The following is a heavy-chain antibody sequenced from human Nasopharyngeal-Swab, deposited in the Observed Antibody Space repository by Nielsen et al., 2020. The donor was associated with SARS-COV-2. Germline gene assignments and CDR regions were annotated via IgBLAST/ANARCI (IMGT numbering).Heavy chain of an antibody. CDR2: ISGSGGST. CDR1: GFTFSSYA. J-gene: IGHJ4*02. D-gene: IGHD2-2*01. CDR3: ARDRGYCSSTSCYAYFDY. V-gene: IGHV3-23*01. Sequence: GESLKISCAASGFTFSSYAMSWVRQTPGKGLEWVTPISGSGGSTNYADSVKGRFTISRDNSKNTLYLQMNSLRAEDTAVYYCARDRGYCSSTSCYAYFDYWGQGTLVTVSS.